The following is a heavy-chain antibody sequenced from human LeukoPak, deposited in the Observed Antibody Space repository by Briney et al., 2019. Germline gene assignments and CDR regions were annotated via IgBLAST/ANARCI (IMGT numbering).Heavy chain of an antibody. Sequence: GGSLRLSCAVSGFDFDDYAMHWVRQAPGRGLEWVSGINWRAGNGIYADSVKGRFTISRDNAKNSLYLQMNSLRAEDTAVYYCARDELGYYDTNFDYWGQGTLVTVSS. CDR1: GFDFDDYA. CDR2: INWRAGNG. D-gene: IGHD3-22*01. V-gene: IGHV3-9*01. CDR3: ARDELGYYDTNFDY. J-gene: IGHJ4*02.